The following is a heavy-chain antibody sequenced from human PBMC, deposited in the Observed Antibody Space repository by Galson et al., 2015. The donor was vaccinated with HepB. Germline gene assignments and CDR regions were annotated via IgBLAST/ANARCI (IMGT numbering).Heavy chain of an antibody. D-gene: IGHD3-10*01. CDR1: GYTFTSYG. V-gene: IGHV1-18*04. CDR2: ISAYNGNT. Sequence: SVKVSCKASGYTFTSYGISWVRQAPGQGLEWMGWISAYNGNTNYAQKLQGRVTMTTDTSTSTAYMELRSLRSDDTAAYYCARERGDRGGIITARVPPDYWGQRTLVTVPS. J-gene: IGHJ4*02. CDR3: ARERGDRGGIITARVPPDY.